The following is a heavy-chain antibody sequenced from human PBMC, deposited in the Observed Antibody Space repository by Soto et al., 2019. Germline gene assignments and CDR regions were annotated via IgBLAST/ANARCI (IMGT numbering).Heavy chain of an antibody. CDR2: IYYSGST. V-gene: IGHV4-61*01. J-gene: IGHJ4*02. CDR3: AREGRSSSSIDY. CDR1: GGSVSSGSYY. D-gene: IGHD6-13*01. Sequence: SETLSLTCTVSGGSVSSGSYYWSWIRQPPGKGLEWIGYIYYSGSTNYNPSLKSRVTISVDTSKNQFSLKLSSVTAADTAVYYCAREGRSSSSIDYWGQGTLVTVSS.